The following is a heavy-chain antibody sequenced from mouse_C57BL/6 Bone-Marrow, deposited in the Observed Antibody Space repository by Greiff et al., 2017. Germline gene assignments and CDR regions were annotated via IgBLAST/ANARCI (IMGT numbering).Heavy chain of an antibody. V-gene: IGHV1-69*01. D-gene: IGHD2-1*01. CDR3: ARGVYYGNYPLYYYAMDY. Sequence: QVQLQPGAELVMPGASVKLSCKASGYTFTSYWMHWVKQRPGQGLEWIGEIDPSDSYTNYNQKFKGKSTLTVDKSSSTAYMQLSSLTSEDSAVYYCARGVYYGNYPLYYYAMDYWGQGTSVTVSS. CDR1: GYTFTSYW. CDR2: IDPSDSYT. J-gene: IGHJ4*01.